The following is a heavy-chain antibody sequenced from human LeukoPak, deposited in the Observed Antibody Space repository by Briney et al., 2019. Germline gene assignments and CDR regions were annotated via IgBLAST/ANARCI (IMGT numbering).Heavy chain of an antibody. CDR3: AREYNAAFDI. CDR1: GFTFSNYW. J-gene: IGHJ3*02. CDR2: INSDGSST. V-gene: IGHV3-74*01. Sequence: PGGSLRLSCAASGFTFSNYWMNWVRQAPGKGLVWVSHINSDGSSTTYADSVKGRFTISRDNAKNSLSLQMNSLRAEDTAVYYCAREYNAAFDIWGQGTMATVSS. D-gene: IGHD5-24*01.